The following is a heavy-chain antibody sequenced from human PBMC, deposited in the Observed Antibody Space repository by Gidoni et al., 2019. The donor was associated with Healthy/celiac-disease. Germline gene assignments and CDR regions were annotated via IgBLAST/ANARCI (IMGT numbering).Heavy chain of an antibody. Sequence: QLQLQESAPGLVKPSETLSLTCTVSGGSIRSSSYYWGWIRQPPGKGLEWIGSIYYSGSTYYNPSLKSRVTISVDTSKNQFSLKLSSVTAADTAVYYCARRSYVMITFGGVIAWGQGTLVTVSS. D-gene: IGHD3-16*02. CDR2: IYYSGST. J-gene: IGHJ4*02. V-gene: IGHV4-39*01. CDR3: ARRSYVMITFGGVIA. CDR1: GGSIRSSSYY.